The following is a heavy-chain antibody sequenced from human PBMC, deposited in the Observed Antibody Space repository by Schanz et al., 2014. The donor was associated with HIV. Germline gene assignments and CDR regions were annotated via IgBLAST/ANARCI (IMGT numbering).Heavy chain of an antibody. D-gene: IGHD3-22*01. CDR3: AKDRNHYDSRYRGKGNYYYYYGMDV. V-gene: IGHV3-30*18. Sequence: QVQLVESGGGVVQPGRSLRLSCAGSGFSFDTFGIHWVRQAPGKGLEWLAVISYDGRNKKFANSVKGRFTISRDNSKNTVDLQAKSLRPEDTAVYYCAKDRNHYDSRYRGKGNYYYYYGMDVWGQGTTVTVSS. CDR2: ISYDGRNK. CDR1: GFSFDTFG. J-gene: IGHJ6*02.